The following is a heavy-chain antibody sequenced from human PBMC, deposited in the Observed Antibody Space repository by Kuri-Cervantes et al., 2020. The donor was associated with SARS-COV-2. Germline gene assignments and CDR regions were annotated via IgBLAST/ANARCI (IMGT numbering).Heavy chain of an antibody. CDR3: ARLPAGLRLGERYFDY. Sequence: SETLSLTCAVSGYSISSGYYWSWIRQPPGKGLEWIGEINHSGSTNYNPSHKSRVTISVDTSKNQFPLNLNSLTAADTAVYYCARLPAGLRLGERYFDYWGQETLVAVSS. V-gene: IGHV4-34*01. J-gene: IGHJ4*02. CDR1: GYSISSGYY. D-gene: IGHD3-16*01. CDR2: INHSGST.